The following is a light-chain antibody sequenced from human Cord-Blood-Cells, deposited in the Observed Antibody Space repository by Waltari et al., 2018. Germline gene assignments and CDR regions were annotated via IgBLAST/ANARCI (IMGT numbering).Light chain of an antibody. CDR2: EVS. V-gene: IGLV2-14*01. Sequence: QSALTQPASVSGSPGQSITISCTGTSSDVGCYNYVSWYQQHPGKAPKLMIYEVSNRPSGVSNRFSGSKSGNTASLTISGLQAEDEADYYCSSYTSSSTRGFGGGTKLTVL. J-gene: IGLJ3*02. CDR1: SSDVGCYNY. CDR3: SSYTSSSTRG.